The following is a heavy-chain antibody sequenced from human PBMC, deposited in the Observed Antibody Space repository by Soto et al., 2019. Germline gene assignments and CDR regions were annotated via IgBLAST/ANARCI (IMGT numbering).Heavy chain of an antibody. Sequence: GGSLRLSCAASGFTFSSYAMSWVRQAPGKGLEWVSAISGSGGSTYYADSVKGRFTISRDNSKNTLYLQMNSLRAEDTAVYYCAKGPDFGSAPPQYKDYWSQGTLVT. J-gene: IGHJ4*01. V-gene: IGHV3-23*01. CDR1: GFTFSSYA. D-gene: IGHD3-3*01. CDR2: ISGSGGST. CDR3: AKGPDFGSAPPQYKDY.